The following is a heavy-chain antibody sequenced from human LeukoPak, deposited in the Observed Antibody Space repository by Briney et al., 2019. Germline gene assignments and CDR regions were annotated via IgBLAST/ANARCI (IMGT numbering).Heavy chain of an antibody. CDR1: GCTLSHYY. V-gene: IGHV3-74*01. D-gene: IGHD1-26*01. CDR3: ASQGEKGIDY. CDR2: IDPPGNDK. J-gene: IGHJ4*02. Sequence: GGSLRLSCTASGCTLSHYYMHWVRQAPGKGLVWVSRIDPPGNDKNYADAVKGRFTISRDYAHNTLYLQMNSLRAEDTAVYYCASQGEKGIDYWGQGTRVTVSS.